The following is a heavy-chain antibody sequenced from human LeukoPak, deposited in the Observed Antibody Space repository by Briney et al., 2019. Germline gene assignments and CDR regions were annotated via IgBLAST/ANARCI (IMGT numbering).Heavy chain of an antibody. J-gene: IGHJ4*02. V-gene: IGHV3-23*01. D-gene: IGHD3-16*01. CDR3: AKSPAIGGESDY. CDR2: ISGSGGST. CDR1: GFTFSSYA. Sequence: GGSLRLSCAASGFTFSSYAMSWVRQAPRKGLEWVSAISGSGGSTYYADSVKGRFTISRDNSKNTLYLQMNSLRAEDTAVYYCAKSPAIGGESDYWGQGTLVTVSS.